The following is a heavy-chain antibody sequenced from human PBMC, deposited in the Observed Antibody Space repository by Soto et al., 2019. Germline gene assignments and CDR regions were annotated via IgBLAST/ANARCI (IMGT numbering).Heavy chain of an antibody. CDR2: INHSGST. V-gene: IGHV4-34*01. D-gene: IGHD6-13*01. Sequence: SETLSLTCAVYGGSFSCYYWSWIRQPPGKGLEWIGEINHSGSTNYNPSLKSRVTISVDTSKNQFSLKLSSVTAADTAVYYCATHRLYIEQQLATPFFDYWGQGTLVTSPQ. CDR3: ATHRLYIEQQLATPFFDY. CDR1: GGSFSCYY. J-gene: IGHJ4*02.